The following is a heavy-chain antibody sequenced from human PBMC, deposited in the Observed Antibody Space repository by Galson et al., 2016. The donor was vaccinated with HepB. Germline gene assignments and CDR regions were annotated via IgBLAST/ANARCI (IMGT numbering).Heavy chain of an antibody. J-gene: IGHJ6*02. D-gene: IGHD6-19*01. Sequence: QSGAEVKKPGESLRISCKGSGYNFTSYWIAWVRQMPGKGLEWMGIIYPGDSDTRYSPSFHDQVTISVDRSIRTAHLEWNSLRASDTAMYYCARLQEGHNSGWYNFDHYGLDVWGHGTTVTVSS. CDR3: ARLQEGHNSGWYNFDHYGLDV. CDR1: GYNFTSYW. V-gene: IGHV5-51*01. CDR2: IYPGDSDT.